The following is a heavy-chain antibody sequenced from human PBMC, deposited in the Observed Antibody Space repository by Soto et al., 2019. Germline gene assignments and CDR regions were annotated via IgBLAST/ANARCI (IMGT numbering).Heavy chain of an antibody. CDR1: GGSISSGGYY. J-gene: IGHJ3*02. V-gene: IGHV4-31*03. D-gene: IGHD4-17*01. Sequence: QVQLQESGPGLVKPSQTLSLTCTVSGGSISSGGYYWSWIRQHPGKGLEWIGYIYYSGSTYYNPSLKSRVTKXXDXSXXQFSLKLSSVTAADTAVYYCARDGGNDYGDDAFDIWGQGTMVTVSS. CDR3: ARDGGNDYGDDAFDI. CDR2: IYYSGST.